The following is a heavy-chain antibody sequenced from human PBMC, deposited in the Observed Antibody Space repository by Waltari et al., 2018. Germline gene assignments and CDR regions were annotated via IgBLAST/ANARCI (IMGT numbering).Heavy chain of an antibody. CDR2: IWYDGSNK. V-gene: IGHV3-33*01. J-gene: IGHJ4*02. CDR3: ARGVAQLTD. D-gene: IGHD1-1*01. Sequence: QVQLVESGGGVVQPGRSLRLSCAASGVTFSSYGMHWVRQAPGKGLEWVAVIWYDGSNKYYADSVKGRFTISRDNSKNTLYLQMNSLRAEDTAVYYCARGVAQLTDWGQGTLVTVSS. CDR1: GVTFSSYG.